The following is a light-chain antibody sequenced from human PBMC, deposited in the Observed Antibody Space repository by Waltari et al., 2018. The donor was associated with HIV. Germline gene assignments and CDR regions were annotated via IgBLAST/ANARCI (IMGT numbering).Light chain of an antibody. CDR3: CSYSGSDTLYV. V-gene: IGLV2-11*01. Sequence: QSSLTQPRPVPGPSGQAVIISCSGTRRDLGCCTFVSWYQHPPGKAPNLGISDVTKRPSGVPDRFSGSKSGNTASLTISGLQAEDEADYYCCSYSGSDTLYVFGTGTDVTVL. CDR1: RRDLGCCTF. CDR2: DVT. J-gene: IGLJ1*01.